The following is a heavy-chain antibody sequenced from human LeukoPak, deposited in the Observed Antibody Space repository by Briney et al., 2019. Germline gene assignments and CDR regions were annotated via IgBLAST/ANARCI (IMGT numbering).Heavy chain of an antibody. J-gene: IGHJ4*02. CDR3: VTFYETY. Sequence: SGGSLRPSCAASGTYWMHWVRQAPGKGLVWVSHINSDGSWTGYADSVKGRFTISKDNAKNTVSLQMNNLRAEDTAVYYCVTFYETYWGRGTLVTVSS. V-gene: IGHV3-74*01. CDR1: GTYW. D-gene: IGHD2/OR15-2a*01. CDR2: INSDGSWT.